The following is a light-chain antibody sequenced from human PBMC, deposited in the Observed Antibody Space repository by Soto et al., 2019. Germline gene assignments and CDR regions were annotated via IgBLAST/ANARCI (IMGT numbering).Light chain of an antibody. CDR2: DAS. CDR3: QQRNISPRT. CDR1: QGFYSY. Sequence: EIVLKQSPATLSFSPGERATLSCRASQGFYSYLAWYQQKPGQPPRLLISDASNRATGIPARFSGSGSGTDFTLTISSLQPEDVAVYYCQQRNISPRTFGQGTRLEIK. J-gene: IGKJ5*01. V-gene: IGKV3-11*01.